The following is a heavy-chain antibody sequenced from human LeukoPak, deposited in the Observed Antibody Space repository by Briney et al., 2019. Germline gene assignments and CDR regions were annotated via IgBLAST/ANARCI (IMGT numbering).Heavy chain of an antibody. V-gene: IGHV1-18*01. Sequence: ASVKVSCKSSGYTFTNCGINWVRQAPGLGLEWMGCISAYNGNTNYAQKVQGRVTMTTDTSTSTAYMEQRSLRFDDTAVYYCARDQSVRLLQTSSTYFKHVFAIWGQGSMVTVSS. CDR1: GYTFTNCG. D-gene: IGHD6-13*01. CDR2: ISAYNGNT. CDR3: ARDQSVRLLQTSSTYFKHVFAI. J-gene: IGHJ3*02.